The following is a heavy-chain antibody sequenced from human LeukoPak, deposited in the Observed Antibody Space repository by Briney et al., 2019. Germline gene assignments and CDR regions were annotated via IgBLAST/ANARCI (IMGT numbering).Heavy chain of an antibody. D-gene: IGHD3-16*01. CDR3: AEMDTYNDYVWGSYGY. CDR2: ISGSGGST. J-gene: IGHJ4*02. V-gene: IGHV3-23*01. Sequence: GGSLRLSCAASGFTFSSYAISWVRQAPGKGLEWVSAISGSGGSTYYADSVKGRFTISRDNSKNTLYLQMNSLRAEDTAVYYCAEMDTYNDYVWGSYGYWGQGTLVTVSS. CDR1: GFTFSSYA.